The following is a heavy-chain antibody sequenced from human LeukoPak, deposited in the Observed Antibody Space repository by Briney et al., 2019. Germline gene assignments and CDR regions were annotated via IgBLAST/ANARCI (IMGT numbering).Heavy chain of an antibody. Sequence: ASVKVSCKASGGTFSSYAISWVRQAPGQGLEWMGWINPNSGGTNYAQKSQGRVTMTRDTSISTAYMELSRLRSDDTAVYYCARVMQLLYDAFDIWGQGTMVTVSS. V-gene: IGHV1-2*02. CDR3: ARVMQLLYDAFDI. J-gene: IGHJ3*02. D-gene: IGHD2-2*02. CDR2: INPNSGGT. CDR1: GGTFSSYA.